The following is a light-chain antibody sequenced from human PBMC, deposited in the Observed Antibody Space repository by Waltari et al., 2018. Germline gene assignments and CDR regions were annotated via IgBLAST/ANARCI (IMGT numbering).Light chain of an antibody. J-gene: IGKJ4*01. CDR1: ESVGSW. Sequence: DVQMTQSPSTLSASVGDRVTISCRASESVGSWLAWYQQKPGGAPNLIIYQATTLQPGVPARFTGSGSGTDFSLTIRTLQPDDFGTYYCQQYNLYPLSFGGGTRIEIK. CDR2: QAT. CDR3: QQYNLYPLS. V-gene: IGKV1-5*03.